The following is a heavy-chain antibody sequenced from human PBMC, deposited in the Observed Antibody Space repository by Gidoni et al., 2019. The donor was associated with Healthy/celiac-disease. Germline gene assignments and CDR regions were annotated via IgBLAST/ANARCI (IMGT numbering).Heavy chain of an antibody. V-gene: IGHV3-30-3*01. D-gene: IGHD6-6*01. CDR1: GCPLSSYA. Sequence: QVQLVAPGGGVVQPGRFLTLSCQAPGCPLSSYAITWVRQAPGKGLEGVAFISYDGSNKYYAGSVEGRFTSSRDNSKNTLYLLMNSLRAEDTAVYYCARASIAARPLYYYYMDVWGKGTTVTVSS. CDR2: ISYDGSNK. CDR3: ARASIAARPLYYYYMDV. J-gene: IGHJ6*03.